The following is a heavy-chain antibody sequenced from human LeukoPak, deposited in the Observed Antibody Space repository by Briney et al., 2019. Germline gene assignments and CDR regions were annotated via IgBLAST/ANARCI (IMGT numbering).Heavy chain of an antibody. Sequence: GESLRLSCAASGFTFSDHYMDWVRQAPGKGLEWVGRSRNKANRYTTEYGASVKGRFTVSRDESKNSLYLQMNGLRTEDTAVYFCARGHWSFDAWGKGTLVTVSS. V-gene: IGHV3-72*01. CDR1: GFTFSDHY. CDR3: ARGHWSFDA. D-gene: IGHD1-1*01. J-gene: IGHJ4*02. CDR2: SRNKANRYTT.